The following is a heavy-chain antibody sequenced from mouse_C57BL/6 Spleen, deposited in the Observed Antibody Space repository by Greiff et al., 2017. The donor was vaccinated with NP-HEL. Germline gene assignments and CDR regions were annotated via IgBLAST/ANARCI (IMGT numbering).Heavy chain of an antibody. D-gene: IGHD1-1*01. Sequence: VQLQQSGAELVKPGASVKISCKASGYAFSSYWMNWVKQRPGKGLEWIGQIYPGDGDTNYNGKFKGKATLTADKSSSTAYMQLSSLTSEDSAVYFCARTGYYYGSSPYFDYWGQGTTLTVSS. CDR2: IYPGDGDT. V-gene: IGHV1-80*01. CDR3: ARTGYYYGSSPYFDY. CDR1: GYAFSSYW. J-gene: IGHJ2*01.